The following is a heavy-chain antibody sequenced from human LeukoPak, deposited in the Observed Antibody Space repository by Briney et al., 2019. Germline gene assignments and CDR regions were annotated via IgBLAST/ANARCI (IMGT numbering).Heavy chain of an antibody. D-gene: IGHD6-13*01. CDR3: ARDAGVAWPFDY. CDR1: GFAFSNTG. V-gene: IGHV3-23*01. J-gene: IGHJ4*02. CDR2: ISPTAEGT. Sequence: GRALRPSRAASGFAFSNTGTASVRQAPGRGLEWDSTISPTAEGTHYADSVKGRCTISRDNYKNTLSLEMNSLRADDTATYYCARDAGVAWPFDYWGQGTLVIVSS.